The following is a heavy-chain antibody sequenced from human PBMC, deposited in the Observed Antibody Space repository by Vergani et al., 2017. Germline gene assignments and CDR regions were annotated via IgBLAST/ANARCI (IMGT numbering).Heavy chain of an antibody. J-gene: IGHJ6*03. CDR2: INPNSGRT. CDR3: ARGVGGFRLVVPAARDRDGKYYMDV. D-gene: IGHD2-2*01. V-gene: IGHV1-2*02. CDR1: GYNFTGYY. Sequence: VQLVQSGAEVKKPGASVKVSCKASGYNFTGYYMHWVRQAPGQGLEWMGWINPNSGRTNYAQKFQGRVTMTRDTSISTAYMELSRLGSDDTAVYYWARGVGGFRLVVPAARDRDGKYYMDVWGKGTTVTVSS.